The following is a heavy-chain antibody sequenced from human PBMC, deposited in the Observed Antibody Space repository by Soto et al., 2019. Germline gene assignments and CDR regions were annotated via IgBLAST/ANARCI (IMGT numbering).Heavy chain of an antibody. CDR1: GFTFSSYA. CDR2: ISGSGGST. J-gene: IGHJ5*02. CDR3: AKDKGCSSTSGHDPFGP. Sequence: EVQLLESGGGLVQPGGSLRLSCAASGFTFSSYAMSWVRQAPGKGLEWVSAISGSGGSTYYADSVKGRFTISRDNSKHPLYLQMNSLRAEDTAVYYCAKDKGCSSTSGHDPFGPWGQGTLVIVSS. V-gene: IGHV3-23*01. D-gene: IGHD2-2*01.